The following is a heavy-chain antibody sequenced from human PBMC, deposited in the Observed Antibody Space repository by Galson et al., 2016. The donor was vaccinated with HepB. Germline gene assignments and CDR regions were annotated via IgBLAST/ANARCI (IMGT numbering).Heavy chain of an antibody. CDR2: ISSSGSTK. CDR3: ARDRSIWIGEENVLVDFDY. D-gene: IGHD3-10*01. Sequence: SLRLSCAASGFTFSSYEMNWVRQAPGKGLEWVSYISSSGSTKYSADSVRGRFIISRDNAENSLYLDMNSLRAEDTAVYYCARDRSIWIGEENVLVDFDYWGQGVLVTVSS. V-gene: IGHV3-48*03. CDR1: GFTFSSYE. J-gene: IGHJ4*02.